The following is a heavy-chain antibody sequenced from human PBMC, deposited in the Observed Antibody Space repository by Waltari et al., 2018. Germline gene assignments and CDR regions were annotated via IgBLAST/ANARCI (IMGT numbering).Heavy chain of an antibody. V-gene: IGHV3-30*02. J-gene: IGHJ4*02. Sequence: QVQLVESGGGVVQPGGSLRLSCAASGFTFISYGMHWVRQAPGKGLEWVAFIRYDGSNKYYADSVKGRFTISRDKSKNTLYLQMNSLRAEDTAVYYCAKDIQAAAGYFDYWGQGTLVTVSS. CDR1: GFTFISYG. D-gene: IGHD6-13*01. CDR3: AKDIQAAAGYFDY. CDR2: IRYDGSNK.